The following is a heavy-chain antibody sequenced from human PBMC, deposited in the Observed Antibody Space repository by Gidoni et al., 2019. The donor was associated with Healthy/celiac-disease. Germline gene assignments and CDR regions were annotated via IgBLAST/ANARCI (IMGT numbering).Heavy chain of an antibody. V-gene: IGHV3-30-3*01. CDR2: ISYDGSNK. J-gene: IGHJ4*02. Sequence: QVQLVESGGGVVQPGRFLRLSCAASGCPISSYAMHWVRQAHGKGLEWVAVISYDGSNKYYADSVKGRFTVSSDNSKNTLYLQMNSLRAEDTAVYYCARGIVATIYIDYWGQGTLVTVSS. D-gene: IGHD5-12*01. CDR3: ARGIVATIYIDY. CDR1: GCPISSYA.